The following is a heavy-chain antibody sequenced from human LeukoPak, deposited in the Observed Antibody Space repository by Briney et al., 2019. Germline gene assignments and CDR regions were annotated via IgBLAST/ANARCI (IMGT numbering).Heavy chain of an antibody. CDR2: TYYRSKWYN. Sequence: SQTLSLTCAISGXSVSSNSSAWNWIRQSPSRGLEWLGKTYYRSKWYNDYAVSVKSRITINPDTSKNQFPLQLNSVTPEDTAVYYCARSSFGEFLPHNWFDPWGQGTLVTVSS. CDR1: GXSVSSNSSA. V-gene: IGHV6-1*01. D-gene: IGHD3-10*01. J-gene: IGHJ5*02. CDR3: ARSSFGEFLPHNWFDP.